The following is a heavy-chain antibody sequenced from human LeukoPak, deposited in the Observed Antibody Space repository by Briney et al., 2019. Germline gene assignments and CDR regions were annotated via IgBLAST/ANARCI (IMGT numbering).Heavy chain of an antibody. J-gene: IGHJ4*02. D-gene: IGHD5-12*01. CDR2: ISAYSGNT. CDR1: GYTFTSYG. Sequence: GASVKVSCKASGYTFTSYGISWVRQAPGQGLEWMGWISAYSGNTNYAQKLQGRVTMTTDTSTSTAYMELRSLRSDDTAVYYCARVFDYGGYEGYFDYWGQGTLVTVSS. CDR3: ARVFDYGGYEGYFDY. V-gene: IGHV1-18*01.